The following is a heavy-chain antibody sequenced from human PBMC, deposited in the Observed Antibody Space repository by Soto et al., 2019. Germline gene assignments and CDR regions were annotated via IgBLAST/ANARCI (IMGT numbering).Heavy chain of an antibody. Sequence: GGSLRLSCAASGFTFSDYYMSWIRQAPGKGLEWVSYISSSGSTIYYADSVKGRFTISRDNAKNSLYLQMNSLRAEDTAVYYCASITTLQLGHCSRTSCYRDYWGQGTLVTVSS. D-gene: IGHD2-2*01. CDR1: GFTFSDYY. CDR3: ASITTLQLGHCSRTSCYRDY. CDR2: ISSSGSTI. V-gene: IGHV3-11*01. J-gene: IGHJ4*02.